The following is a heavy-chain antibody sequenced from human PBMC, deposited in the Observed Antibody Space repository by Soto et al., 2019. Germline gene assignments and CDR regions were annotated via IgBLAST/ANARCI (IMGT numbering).Heavy chain of an antibody. CDR2: IWYDGSNK. D-gene: IGHD6-19*01. CDR3: ARDLSSGWYPDY. Sequence: QVQLVESGGGVVQPGRSLRLSCAASGFTFSSYGMHWVRQAPGKGLEWVAVIWYDGSNKYYADSVKGRFTISRDNSKNKLYLQMNSLRAEDTAVYYCARDLSSGWYPDYWGQGTLVTVSS. CDR1: GFTFSSYG. J-gene: IGHJ4*02. V-gene: IGHV3-33*01.